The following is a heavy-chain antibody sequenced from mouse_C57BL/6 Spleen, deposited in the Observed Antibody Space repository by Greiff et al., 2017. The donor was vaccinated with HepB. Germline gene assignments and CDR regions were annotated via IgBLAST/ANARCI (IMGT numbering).Heavy chain of an antibody. V-gene: IGHV1-64*01. D-gene: IGHD1-1*01. Sequence: QVQLQQPGAELVKPGASVKLSCKASGYTFTSYWMHWVKQRPGQGLEWIGMILPNSGSTNYNEKFKSKATLTVDKSSSTAYMQLSSLTSEDSAVYYCARSKNYYGSSYGYFDVWGTGTTVTVSS. CDR1: GYTFTSYW. J-gene: IGHJ1*03. CDR2: ILPNSGST. CDR3: ARSKNYYGSSYGYFDV.